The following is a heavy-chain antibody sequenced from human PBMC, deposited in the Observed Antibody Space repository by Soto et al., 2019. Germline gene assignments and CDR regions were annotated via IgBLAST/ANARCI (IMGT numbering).Heavy chain of an antibody. J-gene: IGHJ6*02. CDR2: ITSEGTYT. V-gene: IGHV3-74*01. Sequence: LRLSCAASGFTFTNYWMHWVRQAPGKGLVWVSRITSEGTYTSYADSVKGRFTISRDNAKNTLFLQMNSLRVEDTAVYYCARGGIAVAAGMDVWGQGTTVTVSS. CDR1: GFTFTNYW. D-gene: IGHD6-19*01. CDR3: ARGGIAVAAGMDV.